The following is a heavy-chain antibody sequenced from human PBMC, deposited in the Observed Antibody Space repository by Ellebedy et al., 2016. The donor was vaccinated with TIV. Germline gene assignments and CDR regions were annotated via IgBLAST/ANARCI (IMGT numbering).Heavy chain of an antibody. V-gene: IGHV3-30*17. CDR1: GYTFSTYC. Sequence: GESLKISCVASGYTFSTYCIHWVRQAPGKGLEWVAVTLYDGRQTYVAESVKGRFVVSRDNSTNTAFLKLNSLRPDDTAVYYCARDRNWSANLIRGWADYWGQGTMVTVSS. D-gene: IGHD3-10*01. CDR3: ARDRNWSANLIRGWADY. J-gene: IGHJ4*02. CDR2: TLYDGRQT.